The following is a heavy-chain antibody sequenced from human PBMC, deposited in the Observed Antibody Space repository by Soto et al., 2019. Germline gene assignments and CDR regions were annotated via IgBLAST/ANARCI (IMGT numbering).Heavy chain of an antibody. CDR1: GGSISGGGYY. CDR3: ALRLGDPGRLYFDY. J-gene: IGHJ4*02. D-gene: IGHD3-16*01. Sequence: LSLTCTVSGGSISGGGYYCSWIRQHPGKGLEWIGYIYYSGSTYYNPSLKSRVSISVDTSKNQFSLKLSSVTAADTAVYYCALRLGDPGRLYFDYWGQGTLVTVSS. V-gene: IGHV4-31*03. CDR2: IYYSGST.